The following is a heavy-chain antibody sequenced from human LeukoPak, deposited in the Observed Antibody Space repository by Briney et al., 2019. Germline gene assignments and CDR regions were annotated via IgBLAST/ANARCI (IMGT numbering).Heavy chain of an antibody. CDR1: GFTFDDYA. D-gene: IGHD5-18*01. J-gene: IGHJ4*02. CDR2: INWDGGGT. CDR3: AKDRGGYKYGSYYFDY. V-gene: IGHV3-43D*03. Sequence: GGSQRLSCAASGFTFDDYAMHWVRQAPGKGLEWVSLINWDGGGTFYADSVKGRFTISRDNSKNSLYLQMNSLRAEDTALYYCAKDRGGYKYGSYYFDYWGQGTLVTVSS.